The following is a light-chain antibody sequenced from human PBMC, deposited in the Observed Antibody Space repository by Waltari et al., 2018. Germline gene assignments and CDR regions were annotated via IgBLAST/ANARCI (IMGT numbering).Light chain of an antibody. CDR2: AAS. Sequence: DIQMTQSPSSLSASVGDRVTITCRTSQSISSFLNWYQQKLGKAPKLLIYAASSLQSGVPSRFSGSGSGTDFTLTISSLQPEDFATYYCQQSYSNPLTFGGVTKVEIK. CDR3: QQSYSNPLT. V-gene: IGKV1-39*01. CDR1: QSISSF. J-gene: IGKJ4*01.